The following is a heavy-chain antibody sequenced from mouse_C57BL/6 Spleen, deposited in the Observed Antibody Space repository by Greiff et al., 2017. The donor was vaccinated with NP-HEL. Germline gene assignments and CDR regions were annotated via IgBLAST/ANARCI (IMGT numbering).Heavy chain of an antibody. V-gene: IGHV1-72*01. CDR2: IDPNSGGT. Sequence: QVQLQQPGAELVKPGASVKLSCKASGYTFTSYWMHWVKQRPGRGLEWIGRIDPNSGGTKYNEKFKSKATLTVDKPSSTAYMPLSSLTSEDSAVYYCARDSSGYLFAYWGQGTLVTVSA. D-gene: IGHD3-2*02. CDR1: GYTFTSYW. J-gene: IGHJ3*01. CDR3: ARDSSGYLFAY.